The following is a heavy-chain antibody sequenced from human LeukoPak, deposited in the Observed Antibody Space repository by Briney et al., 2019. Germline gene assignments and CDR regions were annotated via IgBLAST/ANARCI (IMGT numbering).Heavy chain of an antibody. V-gene: IGHV3-7*01. J-gene: IGHJ4*02. Sequence: GGSLRLSCAASGFTFSGYWMSWVRQAPGKGLEWVANLDQDGSEKYYVDSVKGRFTISKDNARNSVFLQMNSLRVDGTAVYYCARIKGGTSATISYWGQGTLVTVSS. CDR1: GFTFSGYW. CDR3: ARIKGGTSATISY. D-gene: IGHD1-26*01. CDR2: LDQDGSEK.